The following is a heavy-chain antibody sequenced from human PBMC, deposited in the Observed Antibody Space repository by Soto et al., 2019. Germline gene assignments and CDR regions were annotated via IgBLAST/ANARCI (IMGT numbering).Heavy chain of an antibody. CDR3: ARDIYRSSWYYYKDNWFDP. Sequence: QVQLVQSGAEVKKPGASVKVSCKASGYTFTSYGISWVRQAPGQGLEWMGWISAYNGNTNYAQKLQGRVTMTTDTSTSTAYMELRSLRSDDTAVYYCARDIYRSSWYYYKDNWFDPWGQGTLVTVSS. D-gene: IGHD6-13*01. V-gene: IGHV1-18*01. CDR1: GYTFTSYG. CDR2: ISAYNGNT. J-gene: IGHJ5*02.